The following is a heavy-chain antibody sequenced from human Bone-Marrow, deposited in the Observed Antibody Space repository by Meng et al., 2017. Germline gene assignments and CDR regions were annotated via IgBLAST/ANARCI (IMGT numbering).Heavy chain of an antibody. CDR2: VYNSGST. D-gene: IGHD3-22*01. CDR3: SRSGYSYYDAFNI. Sequence: GSLRLSCTVSGGSISTSSYYCAWIRQPPGKGLEWIATVYNSGSTHYNSSLKSRVTISIDASKNQFSLKLSSVTAADTAVYYCSRSGYSYYDAFNIWARGPL. V-gene: IGHV4-39*07. CDR1: GGSISTSSYY. J-gene: IGHJ3*02.